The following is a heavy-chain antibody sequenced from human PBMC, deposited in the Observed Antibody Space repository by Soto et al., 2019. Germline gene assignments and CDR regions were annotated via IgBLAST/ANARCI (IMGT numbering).Heavy chain of an antibody. J-gene: IGHJ5*02. CDR2: ITGSGDAT. CDR1: GFTFSSFA. D-gene: IGHD2-2*01. V-gene: IGHV3-23*01. CDR3: ASGLVGYCSSSSCHAYRFDP. Sequence: GSLRLSCAASGFTFSSFAMSWVRQAPGKGLEWVSAITGSGDATFYADSVRGRFTTSRDNSKNTLYLQMNSLGAEDTALYYCASGLVGYCSSSSCHAYRFDPWGQGTLVTVSS.